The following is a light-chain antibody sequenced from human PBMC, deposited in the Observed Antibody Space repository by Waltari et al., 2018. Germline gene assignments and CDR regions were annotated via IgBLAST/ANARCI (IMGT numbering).Light chain of an antibody. CDR1: QGISKT. CDR3: QHYLRLPVT. CDR2: AAS. Sequence: EIVLTQSPGPLFLSPGESATFSGRDSQGISKTLVWYQKKPGQAPRLLIYAASTRATGIPDRFSGSVSGTDFSLTISRLEPEDFAVYYCQHYLRLPVTFGQGTKVEIK. J-gene: IGKJ1*01. V-gene: IGKV3-20*01.